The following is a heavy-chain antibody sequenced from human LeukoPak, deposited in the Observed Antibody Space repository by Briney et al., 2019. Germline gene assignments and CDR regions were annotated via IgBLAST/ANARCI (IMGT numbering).Heavy chain of an antibody. V-gene: IGHV5-51*01. CDR1: GYSFASYW. CDR2: IYPGDSDT. D-gene: IGHD1-26*01. J-gene: IGHJ6*03. CDR3: ASSSGSYGYYYYYMDV. Sequence: GESLKISCKGSGYSFASYWIGWVRQMPGKGLEWMGIIYPGDSDTRYSPSFQGQVTISADKSISTAYLRWSSLKASDTAMYYCASSSGSYGYYYYYMDVWGKGTTVTVSS.